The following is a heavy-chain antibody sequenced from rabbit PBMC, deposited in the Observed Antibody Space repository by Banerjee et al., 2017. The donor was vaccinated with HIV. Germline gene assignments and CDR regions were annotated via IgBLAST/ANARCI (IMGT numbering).Heavy chain of an antibody. J-gene: IGHJ4*01. CDR3: ARYGNDGVGYDL. CDR2: IYFRGGSA. V-gene: IGHV1S45*01. Sequence: QEQLEESGGDLVKPGASLTLTCTASGFSFSSSQYMWWVRQAPGRGLEWIAYIYFRGGSAYYASWAKGRFTISKTSSTTVTLQMTSLTAADTATYFCARYGNDGVGYDLWGPGTLVTVS. D-gene: IGHD6-1*01. CDR1: GFSFSSSQY.